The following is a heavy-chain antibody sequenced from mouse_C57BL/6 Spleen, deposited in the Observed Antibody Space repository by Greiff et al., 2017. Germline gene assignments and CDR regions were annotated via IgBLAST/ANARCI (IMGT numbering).Heavy chain of an antibody. V-gene: IGHV1-42*01. CDR3: ARTRLITTVVATGYFDV. Sequence: EVHLVESGPELVKPGASVKISCKASGYSFTGYYMNWVQQSPEKSLEWIGEINPSTGGTTYNQKFKAKATLTVDNSSSTAYMQLKSLTSEDSAVYYCARTRLITTVVATGYFDVWGTGTTVTVSS. CDR1: GYSFTGYY. D-gene: IGHD1-1*01. J-gene: IGHJ1*03. CDR2: INPSTGGT.